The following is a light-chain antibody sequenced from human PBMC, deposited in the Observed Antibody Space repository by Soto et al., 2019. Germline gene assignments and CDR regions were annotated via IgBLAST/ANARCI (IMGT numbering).Light chain of an antibody. J-gene: IGKJ2*01. CDR3: QQYDNYSQYT. CDR2: EAS. V-gene: IGKV1-5*03. CDR1: QSISYW. Sequence: DIQMTQSPSTLSASVGDRVTITCRASQSISYWLAWYQQKPGRAPKHLIYEASTLESGVPPRFSGSGSGTEFTLPISSRQHDDVATYYCQQYDNYSQYTFGQGTKLEIK.